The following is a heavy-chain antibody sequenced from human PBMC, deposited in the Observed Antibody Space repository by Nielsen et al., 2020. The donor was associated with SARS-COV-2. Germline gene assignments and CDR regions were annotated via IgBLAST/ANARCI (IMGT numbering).Heavy chain of an antibody. CDR2: IPYDGSNK. CDR1: GFTVSSNY. Sequence: GGSLRLSCAASGFTVSSNYMSWVRQAPGKGLGWVAVIPYDGSNKYYADSVKGRFTISRDNSKNTLYLQMNSLRAEDTAVYYCASRRLDYEDYWGQGTLVTVSS. D-gene: IGHD4-17*01. J-gene: IGHJ4*02. CDR3: ASRRLDYEDY. V-gene: IGHV3-30-3*01.